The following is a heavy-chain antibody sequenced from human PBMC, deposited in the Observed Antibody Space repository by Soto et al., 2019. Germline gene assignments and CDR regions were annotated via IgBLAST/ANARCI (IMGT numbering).Heavy chain of an antibody. D-gene: IGHD6-19*01. CDR3: AREQGVAVAGTLSERLGYYYYYMDV. CDR1: GGSISSYY. J-gene: IGHJ6*03. CDR2: IYYSGST. Sequence: SETLSLTCTVSGGSISSYYWSWIRQPPGKGLEWIGYIYYSGSTNYNPSLKSRVTISVDTSKKQFSRKLSSVTAADTAMYYCAREQGVAVAGTLSERLGYYYYYMDVWGKGTTVTVSS. V-gene: IGHV4-59*01.